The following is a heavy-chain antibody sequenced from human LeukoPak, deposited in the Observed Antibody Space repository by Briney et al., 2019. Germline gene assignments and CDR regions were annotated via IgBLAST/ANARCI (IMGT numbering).Heavy chain of an antibody. D-gene: IGHD3-10*01. Sequence: ASVKVSCKASGYTFTSYYMHWVRQAPGQGLEWMGWINPRSGDTNYAERFQGRVTMTRDTSTSTAYMELSRLRSDDTAVYYCARPRYYGSGTYYPYYFDYWGQGTLVTVSS. CDR3: ARPRYYGSGTYYPYYFDY. J-gene: IGHJ4*02. V-gene: IGHV1-2*02. CDR1: GYTFTSYY. CDR2: INPRSGDT.